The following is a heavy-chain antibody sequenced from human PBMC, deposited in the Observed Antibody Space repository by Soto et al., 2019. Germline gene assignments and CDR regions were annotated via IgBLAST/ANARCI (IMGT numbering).Heavy chain of an antibody. CDR2: IDPSDSYT. J-gene: IGHJ6*02. V-gene: IGHV5-10-1*01. D-gene: IGHD4-17*01. CDR1: GYSFTSYW. Sequence: GESLKISCKGSGYSFTSYWISWVRQMPGKGLEWMGRIDPSDSYTNYSPSFQGHVTISADKSISTAYLQWSSLKASDTAMYYCARRDYYGEYMDGMDVWGQGTAVTVSS. CDR3: ARRDYYGEYMDGMDV.